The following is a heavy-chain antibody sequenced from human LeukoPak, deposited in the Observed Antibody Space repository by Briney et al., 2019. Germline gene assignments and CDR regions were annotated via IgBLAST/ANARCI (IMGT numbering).Heavy chain of an antibody. D-gene: IGHD3-10*01. CDR1: GFSLSGHS. J-gene: IGHJ3*02. CDR3: ARGWFGPDRRWFGPDS. Sequence: GESLGLSCAASGFSLSGHSMAGVRRAPRKGRGWISVISNDGTITNYADSGKGRFTISRDNAKNPLYLQMDSLRAEDTAVYYSARGWFGPDRRWFGPDSWDQGTMVTVSS. V-gene: IGHV3-74*01. CDR2: ISNDGTIT.